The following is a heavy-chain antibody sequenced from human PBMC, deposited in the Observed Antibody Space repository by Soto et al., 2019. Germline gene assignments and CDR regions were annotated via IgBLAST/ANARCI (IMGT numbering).Heavy chain of an antibody. D-gene: IGHD6-19*01. Sequence: EVQLLESGGGLVQPGGSLRLSCAASGFTFSSYAMSWVRQAPGKGLEWVSAISGSGASTYYANSVNGRFTISRDNSKNTLYLQMNSLRAEDTAVYDCAKVLGSSGWVYWYFDLCGRGTLVTVSS. CDR1: GFTFSSYA. V-gene: IGHV3-23*01. CDR2: ISGSGAST. CDR3: AKVLGSSGWVYWYFDL. J-gene: IGHJ2*01.